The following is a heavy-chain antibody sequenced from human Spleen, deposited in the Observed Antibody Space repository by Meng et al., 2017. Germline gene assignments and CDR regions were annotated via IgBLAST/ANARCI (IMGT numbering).Heavy chain of an antibody. J-gene: IGHJ4*02. V-gene: IGHV3-23*03. CDR3: AREKNPYYYDSSGFDY. Sequence: GESLKISCVASGFTFSSCGMAWVRQAPGKGLEWVSTINNDGDNRHYADSVKGRFIISRDNSKDTFYLQMNSLRAEDTAVYYCAREKNPYYYDSSGFDYWGQGTLVTVSS. D-gene: IGHD3-22*01. CDR2: INNDGDNR. CDR1: GFTFSSCG.